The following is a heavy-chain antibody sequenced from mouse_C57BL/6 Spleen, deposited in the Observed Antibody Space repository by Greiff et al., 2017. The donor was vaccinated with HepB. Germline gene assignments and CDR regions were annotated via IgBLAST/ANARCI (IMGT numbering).Heavy chain of an antibody. Sequence: EVKLMESGGGLVKPGGSLKLSCAASGFTFSDYGMHWVRQAPEKGLEWVAYISSGSSTIYYADTVKGRFTISRDNAKNTLFLQMTSLRSEDTAMYYCARGAQAYYYAMDYWGQGTSVTVSS. CDR3: ARGAQAYYYAMDY. D-gene: IGHD3-2*02. V-gene: IGHV5-17*01. J-gene: IGHJ4*01. CDR1: GFTFSDYG. CDR2: ISSGSSTI.